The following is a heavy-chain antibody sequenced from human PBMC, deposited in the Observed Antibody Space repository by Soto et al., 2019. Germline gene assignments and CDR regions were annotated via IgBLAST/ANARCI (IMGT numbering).Heavy chain of an antibody. V-gene: IGHV3-74*01. CDR1: GFTFSSYP. CDR2: ITEDGSGT. CDR3: VRGTNGWRGMDY. D-gene: IGHD2-8*01. J-gene: IGHJ4*02. Sequence: EVQLVESGVAIVQPGGSLRLSCATSGFTFSSYPIHWVRQAPGKGPVWVSRITEDGSGTTYADSVKGRFTVTRDNAKNTMYLQMSGLGAEDTAVYHCVRGTNGWRGMDYWGQGTLVTVSS.